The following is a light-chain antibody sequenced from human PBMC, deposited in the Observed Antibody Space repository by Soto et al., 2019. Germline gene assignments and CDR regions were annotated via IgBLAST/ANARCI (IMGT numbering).Light chain of an antibody. CDR3: QKYGNFWT. CDR1: QSLLHSDGKTY. J-gene: IGKJ1*01. V-gene: IGKV2-29*01. Sequence: DIVMTQTPLSLSVTPGQPASISCKSSQSLLHSDGKTYLYWYLQKPGQSPRLLIYGASSRATGIPDRFSGSGSGTDFSLTIRRLEPDDFAVYYCQKYGNFWTFGQGTKVDIK. CDR2: GAS.